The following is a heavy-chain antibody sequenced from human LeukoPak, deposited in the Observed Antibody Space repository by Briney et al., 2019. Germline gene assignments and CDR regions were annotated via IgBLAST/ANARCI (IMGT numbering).Heavy chain of an antibody. CDR2: INPSGGGT. J-gene: IGHJ4*02. CDR3: ARDPTRRGYSYTYDY. Sequence: ASVKVSCKASGYTFTNYFMHWVRQAPGQGLEWMGVINPSGGGTTYAQRFQGRVTMTRDTSTSTVHMELSSLRSEDTAVYYCARDPTRRGYSYTYDYWGQGTLVTVSS. V-gene: IGHV1-46*01. D-gene: IGHD5-18*01. CDR1: GYTFTNYF.